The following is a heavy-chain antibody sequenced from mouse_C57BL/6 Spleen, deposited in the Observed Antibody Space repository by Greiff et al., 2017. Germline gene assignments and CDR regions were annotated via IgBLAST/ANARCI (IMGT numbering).Heavy chain of an antibody. CDR2: ISSGGDYI. D-gene: IGHD2-2*01. CDR1: GFTFSSYA. V-gene: IGHV5-9-1*02. J-gene: IGHJ4*01. Sequence: EVQGVESGEGLVKPGGSLKLSCAASGFTFSSYAMSWVRQTPEKRLEWVAYISSGGDYIYYADTVKGRFTISRDNARNTLYLQMSSLKSEDTAMYYCTGDGYDGGDYAMDYWGQGTSVTVSS. CDR3: TGDGYDGGDYAMDY.